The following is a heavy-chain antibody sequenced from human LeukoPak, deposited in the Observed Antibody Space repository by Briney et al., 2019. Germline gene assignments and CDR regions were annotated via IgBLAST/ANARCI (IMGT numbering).Heavy chain of an antibody. CDR1: GFTFSSYA. CDR3: AKDQGYSYEFDY. Sequence: SGGSLRLSCAASGFTFSSYAMSWVRQAPGKGLEWVSAISGSGGSTYYADSVKGRFTISRDNSKNTLYLQMNSLRAEDTAAYYCAKDQGYSYEFDYWGQGTLVTVSS. CDR2: ISGSGGST. V-gene: IGHV3-23*01. D-gene: IGHD5-18*01. J-gene: IGHJ4*02.